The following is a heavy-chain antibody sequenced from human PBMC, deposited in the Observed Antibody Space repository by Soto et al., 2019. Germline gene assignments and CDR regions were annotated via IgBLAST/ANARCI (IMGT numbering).Heavy chain of an antibody. CDR1: GFIFSTNG. CDR3: AKLSHSGWHPHYYGMDV. D-gene: IGHD6-19*01. V-gene: IGHV3-30*18. J-gene: IGHJ6*01. CDR2: ISDDGRNG. Sequence: QVQLVESGGGVVQPGTSLRLSCAASGFIFSTNGMYWVRQAPGKGLEWVALISDDGRNGWHADSVKGRFTISRDISKNPLYLQMNSPRPEDTAVYYCAKLSHSGWHPHYYGMDVWGQGTTVTVSS.